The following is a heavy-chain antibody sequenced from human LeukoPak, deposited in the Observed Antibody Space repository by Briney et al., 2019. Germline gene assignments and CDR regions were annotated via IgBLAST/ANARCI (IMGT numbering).Heavy chain of an antibody. CDR3: ARAGTPITMIVVESNWFDP. Sequence: PSETLSLTCTVSGGSMSSSSYYWGWIRQPPGKGLEWIGYIYYSGSTNYNPSLKSRVTISVDTSKNQFSLKLSSVTAADTAVYYCARAGTPITMIVVESNWFDPWGQGTLVTVSS. V-gene: IGHV4-61*05. CDR1: GGSMSSSSYY. CDR2: IYYSGST. D-gene: IGHD3-22*01. J-gene: IGHJ5*02.